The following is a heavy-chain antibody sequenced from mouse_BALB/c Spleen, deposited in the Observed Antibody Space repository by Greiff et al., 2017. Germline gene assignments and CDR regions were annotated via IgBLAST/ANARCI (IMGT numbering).Heavy chain of an antibody. Sequence: QVQLQQSGAELARPGASVKLSCKASGYTFTSYWMQWVKQRPGQGLEWIGAIYPGDGDTRYTQKFKGKATLTADKSSSTAYMQLSSLASEDSAVYYCAGYSSYWYFDVWGAGTTVTVSS. CDR2: IYPGDGDT. D-gene: IGHD2-3*01. J-gene: IGHJ1*01. V-gene: IGHV1-87*01. CDR3: AGYSSYWYFDV. CDR1: GYTFTSYW.